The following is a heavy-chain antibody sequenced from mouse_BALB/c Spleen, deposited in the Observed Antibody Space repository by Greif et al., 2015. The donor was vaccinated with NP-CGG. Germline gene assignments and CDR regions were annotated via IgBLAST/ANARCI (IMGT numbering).Heavy chain of an antibody. CDR3: ARSGDYGSSYRFAY. V-gene: IGHV2-9*02. Sequence: VQLQESGPGLVAPSQSLSITCTVSGFSLTSYGVHWVRQPPGKGLEWLGVIWAGGSTNYNSALMSRLSISKDNSKSQVFLKMNSLQTDDTAMYYCARSGDYGSSYRFAYWGQGTLATVSA. J-gene: IGHJ3*01. CDR2: IWAGGST. D-gene: IGHD1-1*01. CDR1: GFSLTSYG.